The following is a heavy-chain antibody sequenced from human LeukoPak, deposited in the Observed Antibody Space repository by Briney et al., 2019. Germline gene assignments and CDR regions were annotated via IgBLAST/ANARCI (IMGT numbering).Heavy chain of an antibody. CDR1: GGSISSGGYS. D-gene: IGHD1-14*01. CDR2: IYHSGST. V-gene: IGHV4-30-2*01. J-gene: IGHJ4*02. Sequence: PSQTLSLTCAVFGGSISSGGYSWSWIRQPPGKGLEWIGYIYHSGSTYYNPSLKSRVTISVDRSKNQFSLKLSSVTAADTAVYYCARSGSRDHLKDWGQGTLVTVSS. CDR3: ARSGSRDHLKD.